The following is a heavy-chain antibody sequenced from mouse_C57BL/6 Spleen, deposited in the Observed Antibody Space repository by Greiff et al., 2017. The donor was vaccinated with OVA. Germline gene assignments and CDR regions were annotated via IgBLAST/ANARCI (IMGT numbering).Heavy chain of an antibody. CDR1: GFTFSDYG. Sequence: EVQRVESGGGLVKPGGSLKLSCAASGFTFSDYGMHWVRQAPEKGLEWVAYISSGSSTIYYADTVKGRFTISRDNAKNTLFLQMTSLRSEDTAMYYCARRELQGAMDYWGQGTSVTVSS. CDR2: ISSGSSTI. J-gene: IGHJ4*01. D-gene: IGHD6-1*01. V-gene: IGHV5-17*01. CDR3: ARRELQGAMDY.